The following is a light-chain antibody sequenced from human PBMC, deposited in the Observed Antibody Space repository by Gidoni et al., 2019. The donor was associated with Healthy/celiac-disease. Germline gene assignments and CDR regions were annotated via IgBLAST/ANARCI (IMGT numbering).Light chain of an antibody. J-gene: IGLJ7*01. CDR1: NIGSKS. V-gene: IGLV3-21*02. CDR2: DDS. CDR3: QVWDSSSDHAV. Sequence: SYVLTQPPSVSVAPGQTARITFGGNNIGSKSVHWYQQKPGKAPVLVVYDDSDRPSGIPERFSGSNSGNTATLTIIRVEAGDEADYYCQVWDSSSDHAVFGGGTQLTVL.